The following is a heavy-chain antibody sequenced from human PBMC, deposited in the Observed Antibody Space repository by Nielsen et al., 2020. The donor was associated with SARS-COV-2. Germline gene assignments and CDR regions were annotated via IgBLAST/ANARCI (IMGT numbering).Heavy chain of an antibody. CDR2: TYHRSKWYN. CDR3: ARARGAYGDYYYYYYTDV. CDR1: GDSVSSSSAA. J-gene: IGHJ6*03. V-gene: IGHV6-1*01. D-gene: IGHD4-17*01. Sequence: SQTLSLTCAISGDSVSSSSAAWNWIRQSPSRGLEWLGRTYHRSKWYNDYAVSVKSRITINPDTSKNQFSLHLNSVTPEDTAVYYCARARGAYGDYYYYYYTDVWGKGTTVPSP.